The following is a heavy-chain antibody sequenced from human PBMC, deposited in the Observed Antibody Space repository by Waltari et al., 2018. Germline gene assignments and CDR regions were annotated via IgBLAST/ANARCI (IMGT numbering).Heavy chain of an antibody. CDR3: ARQSYYDESGHD. CDR1: GGPSSSSAYY. Sequence: QLQLQESGPGLVKPSETRSLTCTVSGGPSSSSAYYWVWIRQPPGKGLEWIGSIYYSGTTYYNPSLNSLVTISVDTSKSQFSLKLSSVTAADTAIYYCARQSYYDESGHDWGQGTLVTVSS. CDR2: IYYSGTT. J-gene: IGHJ4*02. V-gene: IGHV4-39*01. D-gene: IGHD3-22*01.